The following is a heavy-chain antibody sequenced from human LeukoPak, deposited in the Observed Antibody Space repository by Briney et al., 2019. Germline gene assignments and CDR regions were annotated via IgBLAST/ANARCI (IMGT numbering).Heavy chain of an antibody. CDR1: GYTFTGYA. V-gene: IGHV1-3*01. D-gene: IGHD5-18*01. Sequence: GASVKVSCKASGYTFTGYAMHWVRQAPGQRLEWMGWINAGNGNTKYSQKFQGRVTITRDTSASTAYMELSSLRSEDTAVYYCARVGYSYGYTYLDYWGQGTLVTVSS. CDR3: ARVGYSYGYTYLDY. J-gene: IGHJ4*02. CDR2: INAGNGNT.